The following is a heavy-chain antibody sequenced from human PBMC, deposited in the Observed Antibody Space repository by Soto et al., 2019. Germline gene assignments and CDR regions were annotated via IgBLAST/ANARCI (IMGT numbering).Heavy chain of an antibody. CDR2: IIPIFGTA. CDR1: GGTFSSYA. Sequence: ASVKVSCKASGGTFSSYAISWVRQAPGQGLEWMGGIIPIFGTANYAQKFQGRVTITADKSTSTAYMELSSLRSEDTAVYYCARDNQVGGSWRNWFDPWGQGILVTVSS. D-gene: IGHD2-15*01. J-gene: IGHJ5*02. CDR3: ARDNQVGGSWRNWFDP. V-gene: IGHV1-69*06.